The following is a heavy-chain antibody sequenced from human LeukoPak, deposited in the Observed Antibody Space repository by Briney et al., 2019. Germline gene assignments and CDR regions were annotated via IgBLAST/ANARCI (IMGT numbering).Heavy chain of an antibody. V-gene: IGHV3-53*01. D-gene: IGHD6-13*01. CDR3: AKSLLYSSSWSWGFDY. Sequence: GGSLRLSCAASGFTVSSNYMSWVRQAPGKGLEWVSVIYSGGSTYYADSVKGRFTISRDNSKNTLYLQMNSLRAEDTAVYYCAKSLLYSSSWSWGFDYWGQGTLVTVSS. J-gene: IGHJ4*02. CDR2: IYSGGST. CDR1: GFTVSSNY.